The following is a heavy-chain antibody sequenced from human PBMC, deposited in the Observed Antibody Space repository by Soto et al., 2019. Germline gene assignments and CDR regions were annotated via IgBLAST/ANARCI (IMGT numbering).Heavy chain of an antibody. CDR2: ISAHNGNT. J-gene: IGHJ4*02. V-gene: IGHV1-18*01. Sequence: QVYLVQYGAEVKKPGASVKVSCKGSGYAFTTYGITWVRQAPGQGLEWMGWISAHNGNTNYAQKLQGRVTVTRDTSTSTAYMELRSLRSDDTAVYYCARGRYGDYWGQGVLVTVSS. D-gene: IGHD1-1*01. CDR1: GYAFTTYG. CDR3: ARGRYGDY.